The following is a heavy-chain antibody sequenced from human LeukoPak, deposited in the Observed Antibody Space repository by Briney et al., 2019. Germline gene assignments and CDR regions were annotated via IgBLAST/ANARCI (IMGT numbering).Heavy chain of an antibody. V-gene: IGHV4-59*01. J-gene: IGHJ4*02. CDR1: GGSISSYY. CDR3: AIGYISGPDY. CDR2: IYYSGTT. Sequence: SETLSLTCTVSGGSISSYYWSWIRQPPGKGLEWIGYIYYSGTTNYNPSLKSRVTISVDTSKNQLSLKLSFVTAADTAVYYWAIGYISGPDYWGQGTLVTVSS. D-gene: IGHD6-19*01.